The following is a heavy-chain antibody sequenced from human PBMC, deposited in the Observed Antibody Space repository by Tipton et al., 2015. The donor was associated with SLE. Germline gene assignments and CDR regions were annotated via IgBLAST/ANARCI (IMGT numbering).Heavy chain of an antibody. J-gene: IGHJ3*02. V-gene: IGHV3-9*01. CDR3: AKAVWAPLTDAFDI. CDR2: INWNSGGI. Sequence: SLRLSCEGSGFKFDDYAMHWVRQAPGKGLEWVSSINWNSGGIVYADSIKGRFTISRDNAKNSLYLQMNSLTGEDTALYYCAKAVWAPLTDAFDIWGQGTMVTVSS. CDR1: GFKFDDYA. D-gene: IGHD7-27*01.